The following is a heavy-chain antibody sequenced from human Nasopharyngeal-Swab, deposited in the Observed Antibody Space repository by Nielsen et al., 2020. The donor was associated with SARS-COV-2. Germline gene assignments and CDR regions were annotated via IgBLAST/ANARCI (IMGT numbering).Heavy chain of an antibody. CDR3: ARGPKRITIFGVVNRYYYYMDV. V-gene: IGHV3-64*01. D-gene: IGHD3-3*01. Sequence: GVLKISCAASGFTFSSYAMHWVRQAPGKGLEYVSAISSNGGSTYYANSVKGRFTISRDNSKNTLYLQMGSLRAEDMAVYYCARGPKRITIFGVVNRYYYYMDVWGKGTTVTVSS. CDR2: ISSNGGST. CDR1: GFTFSSYA. J-gene: IGHJ6*03.